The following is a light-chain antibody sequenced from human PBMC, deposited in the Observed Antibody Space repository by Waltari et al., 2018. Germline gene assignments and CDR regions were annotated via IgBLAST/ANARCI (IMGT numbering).Light chain of an antibody. CDR2: EVS. J-gene: IGLJ2*01. V-gene: IGLV2-14*01. CDR1: SSDVGGYNY. Sequence: QSALTQPASVSGSPGQSTTISCTGTSSDVGGYNYVSWYQQHPGKAPKLMIYEVSNRPSGVSNRFSGSKSGNTASLTISGLQAEDEADYYCSSYTSSSTVVFG. CDR3: SSYTSSSTVV.